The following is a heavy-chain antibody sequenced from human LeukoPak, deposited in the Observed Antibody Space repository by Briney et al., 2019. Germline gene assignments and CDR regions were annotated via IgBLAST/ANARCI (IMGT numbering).Heavy chain of an antibody. CDR3: ARDIIAAAGPYYFDY. V-gene: IGHV3-23*01. CDR2: ISGSGGST. D-gene: IGHD6-13*01. J-gene: IGHJ4*02. CDR1: GFTFSSYA. Sequence: PGGSLRLSCAASGFTFSSYAMSWVRQAPGKGLEWVSAISGSGGSTYYADSVKGRFTISRDNAKNSLYLQMNSLRAEDTAVYYCARDIIAAAGPYYFDYWGQGTLVTVSS.